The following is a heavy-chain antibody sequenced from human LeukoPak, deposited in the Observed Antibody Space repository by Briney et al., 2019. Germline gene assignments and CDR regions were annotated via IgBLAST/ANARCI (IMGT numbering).Heavy chain of an antibody. D-gene: IGHD2-2*01. CDR2: INPSGGST. CDR1: GYTFTSYY. CDR3: ARGGEDIVVVPAAILDY. J-gene: IGHJ4*02. V-gene: IGHV1-46*01. Sequence: GASVQVSCHASGYTFTSYYMHWVRPAPGQGLEWMGIINPSGGSTSYAQKFQGRVTMTRDTSTSTVYMELSSLRSEDTAVYYCARGGEDIVVVPAAILDYWGQGTLVTVSS.